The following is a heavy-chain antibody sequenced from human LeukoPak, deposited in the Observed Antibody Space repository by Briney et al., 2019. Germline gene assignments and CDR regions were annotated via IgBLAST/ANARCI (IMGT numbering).Heavy chain of an antibody. V-gene: IGHV3-33*06. CDR1: GFTFNTCG. D-gene: IGHD6-13*01. CDR3: AKELGSSSYYFDY. Sequence: GGSLRLSCAASGFTFNTCGMHWVRQAPGKGLEWVAVIWYDGTNKYYADSVKGRFTISRDNSKNTLYLQMNSLRVEDTAVYYCAKELGSSSYYFDYWGQGTLVTVSS. J-gene: IGHJ4*02. CDR2: IWYDGTNK.